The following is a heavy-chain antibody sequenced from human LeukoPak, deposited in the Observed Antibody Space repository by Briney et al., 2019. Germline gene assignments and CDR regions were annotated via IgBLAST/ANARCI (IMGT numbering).Heavy chain of an antibody. CDR3: ARKVWFGESPSYYYYMDV. Sequence: AGGSLRLSCAVSGFTFDDYAMHWVRQVPGKGLEWVSGINWNSDSIGYADSVKGRFTISRDNAKNSLYLQMNSLRAEDTAVYYCARKVWFGESPSYYYYMDVWGKGTTVTISS. CDR1: GFTFDDYA. CDR2: INWNSDSI. J-gene: IGHJ6*03. V-gene: IGHV3-9*01. D-gene: IGHD3-10*01.